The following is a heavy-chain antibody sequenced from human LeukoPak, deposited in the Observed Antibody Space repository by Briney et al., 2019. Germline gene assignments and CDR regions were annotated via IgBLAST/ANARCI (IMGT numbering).Heavy chain of an antibody. D-gene: IGHD6-13*01. CDR3: ARAPYTAAAGTRGNYYYYMDV. CDR1: GYTFTGYY. Sequence: ASVKVSCKASGYTFTGYYMHWVRQAPGQGLEWMGWINPNSGGTIYAQKFQGRVTMTRDTSISTVYMELSRLRSDDTAVYYCARAPYTAAAGTRGNYYYYMDVWGKGTTVTVSS. V-gene: IGHV1-2*02. CDR2: INPNSGGT. J-gene: IGHJ6*03.